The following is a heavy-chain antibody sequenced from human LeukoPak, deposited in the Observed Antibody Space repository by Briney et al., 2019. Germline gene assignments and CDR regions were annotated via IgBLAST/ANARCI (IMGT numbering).Heavy chain of an antibody. CDR2: IEQVGSER. D-gene: IGHD6-25*01. J-gene: IGHJ4*02. CDR3: ARDVSGRDDF. CDR1: GFTFSNAW. Sequence: GGSLRLSCATSGFTFSNAWMNWVRQAPGKGLKWVANIEQVGSERYYVDSVKGRFTISRDNVKNTLFLQMDSLRVEGTAVYYCARDVSGRDDFWGQGTLVTVSS. V-gene: IGHV3-7*01.